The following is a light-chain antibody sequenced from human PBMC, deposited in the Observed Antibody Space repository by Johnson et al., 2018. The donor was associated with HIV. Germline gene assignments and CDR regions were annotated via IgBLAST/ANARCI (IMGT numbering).Light chain of an antibody. Sequence: QSVLTQPPSVSAAPGQKVTISCSGSSSNIGNNYVSWYQQLPGTAPKLLIYENNKRPSGIPDRFSGSKSGTSATLGITGLQTGDEADYYCGTCDSSWGVFGTGTKVTVL. V-gene: IGLV1-51*02. CDR2: ENN. J-gene: IGLJ1*01. CDR1: SSNIGNNY. CDR3: GTCDSSWGV.